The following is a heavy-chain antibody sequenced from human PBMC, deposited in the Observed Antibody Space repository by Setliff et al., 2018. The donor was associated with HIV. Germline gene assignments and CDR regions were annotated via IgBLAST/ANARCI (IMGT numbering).Heavy chain of an antibody. J-gene: IGHJ4*02. Sequence: ASVKVSCKSSGYTFTDYFMHWVRQAPGQGLEWMGWISPDNANTRISQRFRGSVTMTRDRSINTAYMEFSGLTSDDTAVYYCARQLSNSFDYWGQGTLVTVS. CDR2: ISPDNANT. CDR1: GYTFTDYF. V-gene: IGHV1-2*02. CDR3: ARQLSNSFDY. D-gene: IGHD1-1*01.